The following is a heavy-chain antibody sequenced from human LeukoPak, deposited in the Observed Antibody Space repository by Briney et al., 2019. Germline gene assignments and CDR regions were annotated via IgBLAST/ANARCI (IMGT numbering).Heavy chain of an antibody. CDR3: ARRYASSDWYYFDY. CDR2: IYPGDSDT. CDR1: GYMFTSYW. Sequence: GESLKISFKGSGYMFTSYWIGWVRQMPGKGLEWMGIIYPGDSDTRYSPSFRGQVTISADKSISTAYLQWITLKASDTAMYYCARRYASSDWYYFDYWGQGTLVTVSS. J-gene: IGHJ4*02. D-gene: IGHD6-13*01. V-gene: IGHV5-51*01.